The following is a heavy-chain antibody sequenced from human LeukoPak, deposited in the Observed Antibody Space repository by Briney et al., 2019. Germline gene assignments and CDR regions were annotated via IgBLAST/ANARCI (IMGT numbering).Heavy chain of an antibody. CDR3: ASERGAHRPFDY. CDR1: GYTFTSYD. CDR2: MSPNSGNT. V-gene: IGHV1-8*01. Sequence: GASVKVSCKASGYTFTSYDINWVRQATGQGLEWMGWMSPNSGNTGYAQKFQGRVTMTRNTSISTAYMELSSLRSDDTAVYYCASERGAHRPFDYWGQGTLVTVSS. J-gene: IGHJ4*02. D-gene: IGHD3-16*01.